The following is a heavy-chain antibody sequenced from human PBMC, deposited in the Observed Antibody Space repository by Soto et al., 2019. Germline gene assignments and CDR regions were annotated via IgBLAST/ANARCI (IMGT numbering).Heavy chain of an antibody. J-gene: IGHJ4*02. CDR3: ARAFRGYCTGAACSYPVAY. CDR1: GYTFTSYA. D-gene: IGHD2-8*02. CDR2: INAGNGKT. V-gene: IGHV1-3*01. Sequence: ASVKVSCKASGYTFTSYAMHWVRQAPGQRLEWMGWINAGNGKTKYSQKFQGRVTITRDTSASTVYMELSSLRSEDTAVFYCARAFRGYCTGAACSYPVAYWGQGTLVTVS.